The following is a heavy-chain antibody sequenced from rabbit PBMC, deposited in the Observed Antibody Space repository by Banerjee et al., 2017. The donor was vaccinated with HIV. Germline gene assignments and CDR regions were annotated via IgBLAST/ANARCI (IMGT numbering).Heavy chain of an antibody. Sequence: QEQLKESGGGLVQPGGSLKLSCKASGFDFSSYYMSWVRQAPGKGLELIACIGTSSGSTWYASWAKGRFTVSKTSSTTVTLQMTSLTAADTATYFCARESLGIYYSGGWGRYFNLWGQGTLVTVS. D-gene: IGHD4-1*01. V-gene: IGHV1S45*01. J-gene: IGHJ4*01. CDR1: GFDFSSYYM. CDR3: ARESLGIYYSGGWGRYFNL. CDR2: IGTSSGST.